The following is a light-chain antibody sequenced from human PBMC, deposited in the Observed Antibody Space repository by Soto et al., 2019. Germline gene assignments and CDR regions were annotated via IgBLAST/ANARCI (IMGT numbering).Light chain of an antibody. Sequence: ESVLTQSPGTLSLSAGERATLSCRASQSVSSNYLAWYQQKPGQAPRLLIYATSNRAAGVPDRFRGSGSGTDFTPTISRVAPEAFEVYYCQHYDNLTLLTVGQGTMLAI. CDR1: QSVSSNY. CDR2: ATS. J-gene: IGKJ2*01. CDR3: QHYDNLTLLT. V-gene: IGKV3-20*01.